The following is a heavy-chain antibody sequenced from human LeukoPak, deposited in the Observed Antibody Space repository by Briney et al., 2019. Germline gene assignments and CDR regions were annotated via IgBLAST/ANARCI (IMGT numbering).Heavy chain of an antibody. CDR3: ARDRGFIGAFYNGIDV. J-gene: IGHJ6*02. V-gene: IGHV3-21*01. Sequence: GGSLRLSCAASGFTFSTHRMHWVRQAPGKGLEWVSSISGTSTYIHYADSVRGRFTISRDNAKNSLYLQMNSLRAEDTAVYYCARDRGFIGAFYNGIDVWGQGTTVTVSS. CDR2: ISGTSTYI. CDR1: GFTFSTHR. D-gene: IGHD3-10*01.